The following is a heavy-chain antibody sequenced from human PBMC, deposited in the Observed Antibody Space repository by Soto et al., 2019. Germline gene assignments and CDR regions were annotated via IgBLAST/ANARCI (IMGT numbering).Heavy chain of an antibody. D-gene: IGHD7-27*01. V-gene: IGHV1-46*01. CDR1: GYTFTSYY. J-gene: IGHJ4*02. CDR2: INPSGGST. CDR3: ASDHQDWGSFDY. Sequence: ASVKVSCKASGYTFTSYYMHWVRQAPGQGLEWMGIINPSGGSTSYAQKFQGRVTMTRDTSTSTVYMELSSLRSEDTAVYYCASDHQDWGSFDYWGQGTLVTVSS.